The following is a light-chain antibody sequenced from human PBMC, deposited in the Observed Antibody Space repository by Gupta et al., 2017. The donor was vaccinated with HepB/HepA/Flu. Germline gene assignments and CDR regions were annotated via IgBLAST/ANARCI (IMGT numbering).Light chain of an antibody. CDR1: QSVSSSY. Sequence: EIVLTQSPGTLSLSPGERATLSCRASQSVSSSYLAWYQQKPGQAPRLLIYGASSRATGIPDSFSGSGSGTDFTLTISRLQPEDFAVYYCQQYGSSAIFTFGPGTKVDIK. CDR3: QQYGSSAIFT. CDR2: GAS. J-gene: IGKJ3*01. V-gene: IGKV3-20*01.